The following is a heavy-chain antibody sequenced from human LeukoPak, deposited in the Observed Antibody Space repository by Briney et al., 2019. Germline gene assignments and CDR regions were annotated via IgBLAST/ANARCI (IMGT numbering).Heavy chain of an antibody. CDR2: ISAYNGNT. J-gene: IGHJ4*02. Sequence: ASVKASCKASGYTFTSYGISWVRQAPGQGLEWMGWISAYNGNTNYAQKLQGRVTMTTDTSTSTAYMELRSLRSDDTAVYYCARVTMVRGVIKYFDYWGQGTLVTVSS. D-gene: IGHD3-10*01. CDR1: GYTFTSYG. CDR3: ARVTMVRGVIKYFDY. V-gene: IGHV1-18*01.